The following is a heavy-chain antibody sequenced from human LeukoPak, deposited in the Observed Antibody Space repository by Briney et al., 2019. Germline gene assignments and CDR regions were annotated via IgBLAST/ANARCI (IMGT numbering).Heavy chain of an antibody. CDR3: ATNYGDYGYYYYYMDV. Sequence: GGSLRLSCAASGFTFSSYEMNWVRQAPGKGLEWVSYISSSGSIIYYADSVKGRFTISRDNAKNSLYLQMNSLRAEDTAVYYCATNYGDYGYYYYYMDVWGKGTTVTVSS. D-gene: IGHD4-17*01. V-gene: IGHV3-48*03. CDR1: GFTFSSYE. J-gene: IGHJ6*03. CDR2: ISSSGSII.